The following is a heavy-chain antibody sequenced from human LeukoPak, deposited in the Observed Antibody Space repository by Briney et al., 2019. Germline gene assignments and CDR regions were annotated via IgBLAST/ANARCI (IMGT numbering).Heavy chain of an antibody. Sequence: GGSLRLSCAASGFTFSDHYMHWVRQAPGKGLEWVAVISYDGSNKYYADSVKGRFTISRDNSKNTLYPQMNSLRAEDTAVYYCAKGSGDIVATMAGLFDYWGQGTLVTVSS. CDR1: GFTFSDHY. D-gene: IGHD5-12*01. CDR2: ISYDGSNK. V-gene: IGHV3-30*18. CDR3: AKGSGDIVATMAGLFDY. J-gene: IGHJ4*02.